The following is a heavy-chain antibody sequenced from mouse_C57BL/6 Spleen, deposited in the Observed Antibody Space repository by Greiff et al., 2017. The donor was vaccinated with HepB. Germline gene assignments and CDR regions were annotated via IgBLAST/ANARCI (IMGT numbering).Heavy chain of an antibody. V-gene: IGHV1-82*01. CDR1: GYAFSSSW. CDR3: ARVITTVVGYWYFDV. J-gene: IGHJ1*03. Sequence: QVQLQQSGPELVKPGASVKISCKASGYAFSSSWMNWVKQRPGKGLEWIGRIYPGDGDTNYNGKFKGKATLTADKSSSTAYMQLSSLTSEDSAVYFCARVITTVVGYWYFDVWGTGTTVTVAS. D-gene: IGHD1-1*01. CDR2: IYPGDGDT.